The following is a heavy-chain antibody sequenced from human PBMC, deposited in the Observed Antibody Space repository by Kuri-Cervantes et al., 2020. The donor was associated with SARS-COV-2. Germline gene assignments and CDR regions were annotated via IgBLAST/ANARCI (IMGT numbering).Heavy chain of an antibody. CDR3: ARLRWLQGDFDY. CDR2: INHSGST. CDR1: GGSFSGYY. J-gene: IGHJ4*02. V-gene: IGHV4-34*01. D-gene: IGHD5-24*01. Sequence: SETLSLTCAVYGGSFSGYYWSWIRQPPGKGLEWIGEINHSGSTNYNPSLKSRVTISVDTSKNQFSLKLSSVTAADTAAYYCARLRWLQGDFDYWGQGTLVTVSS.